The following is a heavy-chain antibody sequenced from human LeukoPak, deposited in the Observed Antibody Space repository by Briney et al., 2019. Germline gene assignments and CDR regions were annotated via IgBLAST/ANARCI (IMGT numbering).Heavy chain of an antibody. D-gene: IGHD2-2*01. CDR3: AGGYCSSTSCYANGPIGY. J-gene: IGHJ4*02. Sequence: PGGSLRLSCAASGFTFSSYNMNWVRQAPGKGLEWVSSISSSSSYIYYADSVKGRFTISRDNAKNSLYLQMNSLGAEDAAVYYCAGGYCSSTSCYANGPIGYWGQGTLVTVSS. CDR2: ISSSSSYI. V-gene: IGHV3-21*01. CDR1: GFTFSSYN.